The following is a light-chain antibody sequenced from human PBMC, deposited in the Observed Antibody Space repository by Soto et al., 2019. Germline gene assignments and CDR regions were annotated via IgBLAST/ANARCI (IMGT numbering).Light chain of an antibody. J-gene: IGLJ3*02. Sequence: QSALTQPASVSGSPGQSIAISCTGTRSDVGGYNYVSWYQQPPGKAPKLIICDVSDRPSGVSTRFSGSKSGNTASLTISGLQADDEADYYCSSYTSQSTVVFGGGTKVTVL. CDR2: DVS. CDR3: SSYTSQSTVV. V-gene: IGLV2-14*01. CDR1: RSDVGGYNY.